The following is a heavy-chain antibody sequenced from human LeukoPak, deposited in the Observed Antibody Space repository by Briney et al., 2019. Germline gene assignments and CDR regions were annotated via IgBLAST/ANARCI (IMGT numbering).Heavy chain of an antibody. D-gene: IGHD3-10*01. Sequence: GGSLRLSCTASGFTSRDYFMGWIRQAPGKGLEWVSYMSSSGGTIYYADSVKGRFTISRDNAKYSLYLQMNSLRGEDTAVYYCVRDRWFGELFGPLDYWGQGLLVTVSS. V-gene: IGHV3-11*04. CDR3: VRDRWFGELFGPLDY. CDR2: MSSSGGTI. J-gene: IGHJ4*02. CDR1: GFTSRDYF.